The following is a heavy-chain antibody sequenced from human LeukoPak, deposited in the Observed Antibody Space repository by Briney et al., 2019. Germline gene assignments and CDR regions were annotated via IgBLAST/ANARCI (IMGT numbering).Heavy chain of an antibody. CDR2: IYTSGST. CDR1: GGSISSGSYY. J-gene: IGHJ5*02. V-gene: IGHV4-61*02. D-gene: IGHD2-2*01. CDR3: TRDIVVVPAAIESWFDP. Sequence: SETLSLTCTVSGGSISSGSYYWSWIRQPAGKGLEWIGRIYTSGSTNYNPSLKSRVTISVDTSKNQFSLKLSSETAADTAVYYCTRDIVVVPAAIESWFDPWGQGTLVTVSS.